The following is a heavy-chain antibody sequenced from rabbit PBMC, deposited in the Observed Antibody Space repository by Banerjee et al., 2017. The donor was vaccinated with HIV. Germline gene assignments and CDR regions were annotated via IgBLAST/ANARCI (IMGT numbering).Heavy chain of an antibody. J-gene: IGHJ4*01. V-gene: IGHV1S7*01. Sequence: QLVESGGGLVQPGGSLKLSCKASGFIFSSYGMSWVRQAPGKGLEWIGYIDPVFGRTYYATWVNGRFTISSHNAQNTLYLQLNSLTAADTATYFCTREGGLWGPGTLVTVS. CDR2: IDPVFGRT. CDR1: GFIFSSYG. CDR3: TREGGL.